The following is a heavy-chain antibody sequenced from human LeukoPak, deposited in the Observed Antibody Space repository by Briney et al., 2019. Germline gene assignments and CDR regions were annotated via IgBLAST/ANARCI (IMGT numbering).Heavy chain of an antibody. CDR2: INPNSGGT. CDR1: GYTFTGYY. D-gene: IGHD2-2*01. V-gene: IGHV1-2*02. Sequence: VSVKVSCKASGYTFTGYYMHWVRPAPGQGLEWMGWINPNSGGTNYAQKFQGRVTMTRDTSISTAYMELSRLRSDDTAVYYCARRLIVVVPAAMDYYGMDVWGQGTTVTVSS. CDR3: ARRLIVVVPAAMDYYGMDV. J-gene: IGHJ6*02.